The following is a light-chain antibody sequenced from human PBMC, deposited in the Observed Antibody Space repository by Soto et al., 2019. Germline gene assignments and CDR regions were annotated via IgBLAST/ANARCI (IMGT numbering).Light chain of an antibody. CDR2: KAS. J-gene: IGKJ1*01. CDR1: QTISSW. V-gene: IGKV1-5*03. Sequence: DLQRIPSHCTLAGSGGGVVISGRRASQTISSWLAWYQQKPGKAPKLLIYKASTLKSGVPSRFSGSGSGTEFTITMRSLQPDDSATYYCQPYNTSSEAFGQGTKVDIK. CDR3: QPYNTSSEA.